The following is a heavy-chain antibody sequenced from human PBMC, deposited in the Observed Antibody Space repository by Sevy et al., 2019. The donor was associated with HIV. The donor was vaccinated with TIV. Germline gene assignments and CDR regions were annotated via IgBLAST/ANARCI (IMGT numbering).Heavy chain of an antibody. CDR3: AREGSYGDYMRSYYYGMDV. Sequence: GGSLRLSCAASGFTFSSYAMHWVRQAPGKGLEWVASIYQDGSEKYYMDSVKGRFTVSRDNAKNSLFLQMNSLRVEDRAVDYGAREGSYGDYMRSYYYGMDVWGQGTTVTVSS. J-gene: IGHJ6*02. CDR1: GFTFSSYA. V-gene: IGHV3-7*01. D-gene: IGHD3-16*01. CDR2: IYQDGSEK.